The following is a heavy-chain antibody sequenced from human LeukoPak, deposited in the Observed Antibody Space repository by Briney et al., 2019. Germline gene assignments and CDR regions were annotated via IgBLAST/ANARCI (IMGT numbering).Heavy chain of an antibody. Sequence: SETLSLTCTVSGGSTSSSSYYWGWIRQPPGKGLEWVGSIYHSGSTYYNLSLKSRVTISVDTSKNQFSLKLSSVTAADTAVYYCASVADDDYWGQGTLVTVSS. CDR1: GGSTSSSSYY. CDR2: IYHSGST. CDR3: ASVADDDY. V-gene: IGHV4-39*07. J-gene: IGHJ4*02. D-gene: IGHD5-12*01.